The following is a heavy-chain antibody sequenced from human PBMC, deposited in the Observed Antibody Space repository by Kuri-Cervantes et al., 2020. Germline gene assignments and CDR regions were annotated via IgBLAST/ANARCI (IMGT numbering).Heavy chain of an antibody. Sequence: SVKVSCKASGGTFSSYAISWVRQAPGQGLEWMGGIIPIFGTANYAQKFQGRVTITADKSTSTAYMELSSLRSEDTAVYYCARDVGGGITGTTAYYYYYYYMDAWGKGTTVTVSS. V-gene: IGHV1-69*06. CDR3: ARDVGGGITGTTAYYYYYYYMDA. CDR2: IIPIFGTA. J-gene: IGHJ6*03. D-gene: IGHD1-14*01. CDR1: GGTFSSYA.